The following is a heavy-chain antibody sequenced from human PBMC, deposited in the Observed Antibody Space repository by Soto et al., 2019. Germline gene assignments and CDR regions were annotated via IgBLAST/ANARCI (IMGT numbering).Heavy chain of an antibody. CDR1: GFTFSSHA. CDR2: ISGSGGTT. CDR3: ARTPYDFWSPGQFYFDH. J-gene: IGHJ4*02. D-gene: IGHD3-3*01. Sequence: LRLSCRVSGFTFSSHAMSWVRQAPGKGLECVSGISGSGGTTFYADSVKGRFTISRDNSKKTLYLQMNGLRAEDTAVYYCARTPYDFWSPGQFYFDHWGQGTLVTVSS. V-gene: IGHV3-23*01.